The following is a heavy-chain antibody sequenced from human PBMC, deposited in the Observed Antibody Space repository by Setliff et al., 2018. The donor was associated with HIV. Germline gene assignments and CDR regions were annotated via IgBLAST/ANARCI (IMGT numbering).Heavy chain of an antibody. J-gene: IGHJ4*02. CDR1: GDPMSSTSYY. CDR2: IYYSGST. CDR3: ARYGPQTYGDYERYYFDY. V-gene: IGHV4-39*07. Sequence: SETLSLTCTVSGDPMSSTSYYWGWIRQSPGKGLEWIGSIYYSGSTQSNPSRKSRVTISVDTSKNQVSLKLSSVTAADTAVYDCARYGPQTYGDYERYYFDYWGQGTLVTVSS. D-gene: IGHD4-17*01.